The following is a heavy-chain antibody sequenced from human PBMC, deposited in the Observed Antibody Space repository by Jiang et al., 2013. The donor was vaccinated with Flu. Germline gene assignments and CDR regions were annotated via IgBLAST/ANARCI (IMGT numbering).Heavy chain of an antibody. D-gene: IGHD3-10*01. CDR3: ARERGRVLWFGTLAPLGYMDV. Sequence: ESGGGLVQPGGSLRLSCAASGFTFSDHYMDWVRQAPGKGLEWVGRTRNKANSYTTEYAASVKGRFTISRDDSKNSLYLQMNSLKTEDTAVYYCARERGRVLWFGTLAPLGYMDVWGKGTTVTVSS. CDR2: TRNKANSYTT. CDR1: GFTFSDHY. V-gene: IGHV3-72*01. J-gene: IGHJ6*03.